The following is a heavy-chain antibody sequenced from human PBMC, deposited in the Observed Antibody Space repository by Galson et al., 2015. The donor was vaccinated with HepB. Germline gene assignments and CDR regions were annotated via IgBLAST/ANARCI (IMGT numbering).Heavy chain of an antibody. Sequence: SVKVSCKASGYTFTSYYMHWVRQAPGQGLEWMGIINPSGGSTSYAQKLQGRVTMTRDTSTSTVYMELSSLRSEDTAVYYCARSTPIIAAAGTRYFQHWGQGTLVTVSS. J-gene: IGHJ1*01. CDR1: GYTFTSYY. V-gene: IGHV1-46*04. CDR2: INPSGGST. D-gene: IGHD6-13*01. CDR3: ARSTPIIAAAGTRYFQH.